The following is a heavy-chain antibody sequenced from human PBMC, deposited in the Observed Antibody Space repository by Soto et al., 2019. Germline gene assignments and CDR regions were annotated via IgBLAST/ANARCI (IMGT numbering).Heavy chain of an antibody. D-gene: IGHD2-2*01. J-gene: IGHJ4*02. CDR2: ISGSGGST. CDR1: GFTFSSYA. CDR3: AKEDRCCSSPTCYGGFDY. Sequence: GSLRLSCAASGFTFSSYAMSWVRQAPGKGLEWVSAISGSGGSTYYADSVTGRFTISRDNSKNTLYLQMNSLRAEDTAVYYCAKEDRCCSSPTCYGGFDYWGQGTLVTAPQ. V-gene: IGHV3-23*01.